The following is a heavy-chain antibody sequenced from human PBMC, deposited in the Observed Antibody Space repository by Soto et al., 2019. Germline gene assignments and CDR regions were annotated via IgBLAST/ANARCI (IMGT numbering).Heavy chain of an antibody. D-gene: IGHD2-15*01. V-gene: IGHV3-15*01. J-gene: IGHJ4*02. Sequence: GESLKISCAASGFTFSNAWMSWVRQAPGKGLEWVGRIKSKTDGGTTDYAAPVKGRFTISRDDSKNTLYLQMNSLKTEDTAVYYCTLADIVVVVAATHSDYWGQGTLVTVSS. CDR3: TLADIVVVVAATHSDY. CDR2: IKSKTDGGTT. CDR1: GFTFSNAW.